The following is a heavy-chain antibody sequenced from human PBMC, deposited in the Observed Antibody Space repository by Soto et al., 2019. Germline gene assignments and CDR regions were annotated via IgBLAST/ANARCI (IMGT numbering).Heavy chain of an antibody. CDR1: GGSISSYY. CDR3: ARGDYGDPEFDY. J-gene: IGHJ4*02. Sequence: SETLSLTCTVSGGSISSYYWSWIRQPPGKGLEWIGYIYYSGSTNYNPSLKSRVTISVDTSKNQSSLKLSSVTAADTAVYYCARGDYGDPEFDYWGQGTLVTVAS. D-gene: IGHD4-17*01. CDR2: IYYSGST. V-gene: IGHV4-59*01.